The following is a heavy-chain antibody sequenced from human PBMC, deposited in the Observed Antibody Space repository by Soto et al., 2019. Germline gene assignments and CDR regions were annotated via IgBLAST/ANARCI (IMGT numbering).Heavy chain of an antibody. Sequence: SETLSLTCAVYGGSFSGYYWSWIRQPPGKGLEWIGEINHSGSTNYNPSLKSRVTISVDTSKNQFSLKLSSVTAADTAVYYCARGSLNPPNITMIVVYYFDYWGQGTLVTVSS. CDR3: ARGSLNPPNITMIVVYYFDY. D-gene: IGHD3-22*01. J-gene: IGHJ4*02. CDR2: INHSGST. V-gene: IGHV4-34*01. CDR1: GGSFSGYY.